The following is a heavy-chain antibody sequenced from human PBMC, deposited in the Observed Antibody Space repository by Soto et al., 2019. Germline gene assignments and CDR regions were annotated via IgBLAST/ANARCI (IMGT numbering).Heavy chain of an antibody. D-gene: IGHD1-26*01. Sequence: PGGSMGLSCAASGFTVSIYSMNWVRQAPGKGLEWVSYISSSSGSIFYADSVKGRFTISRDNARNSLYLQMNRLRAEDAAIYYCARDNDGAQYSNSYTDYWGQGTRVTVS. CDR1: GFTVSIYS. J-gene: IGHJ4*02. CDR3: ARDNDGAQYSNSYTDY. CDR2: ISSSSGSI. V-gene: IGHV3-48*01.